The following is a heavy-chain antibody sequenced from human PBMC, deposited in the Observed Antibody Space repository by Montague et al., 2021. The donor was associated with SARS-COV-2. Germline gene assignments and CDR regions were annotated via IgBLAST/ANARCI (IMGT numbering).Heavy chain of an antibody. CDR3: EGDFDY. Sequence: SETLSLTCTVSGGSISSYDWSWIRQPPGKGLEWNGYMYYSVSANSNPSLKSRVTLSVDTSTTQFSLKLGSVTAADTAVYYYEGDFDYWGQGTLVTVSS. J-gene: IGHJ4*02. V-gene: IGHV4-59*13. CDR1: GGSISSYD. CDR2: MYYSVSA.